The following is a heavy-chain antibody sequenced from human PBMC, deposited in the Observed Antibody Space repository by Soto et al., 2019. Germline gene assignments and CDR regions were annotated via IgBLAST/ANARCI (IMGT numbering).Heavy chain of an antibody. J-gene: IGHJ3*02. CDR3: ARDRFIAAAGTGVTGAFDI. Sequence: PSQTLSLTCDISGDRVSSNSAAWNWIRQSPSRGLEWLGRTYYRSKWYNDYAVSVKSRITINPDTSKNQFSLQLNSVTPEDTAVYYCARDRFIAAAGTGVTGAFDIWGQGTMVTVSS. CDR2: TYYRSKWYN. V-gene: IGHV6-1*01. CDR1: GDRVSSNSAA. D-gene: IGHD6-13*01.